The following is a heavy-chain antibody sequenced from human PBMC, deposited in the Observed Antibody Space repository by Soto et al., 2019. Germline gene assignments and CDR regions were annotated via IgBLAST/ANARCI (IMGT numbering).Heavy chain of an antibody. Sequence: PGGSLRLSCAASGFTFSSYSMNWVRQAPGKGLEWVSSISSSSSYIYYADSVKGRFTISRDNAKNSLYLQMNSLRAEDTAVYYCARGHIAAAHTYGMDVWGQGTTVTVSS. CDR2: ISSSSSYI. J-gene: IGHJ6*02. CDR1: GFTFSSYS. CDR3: ARGHIAAAHTYGMDV. V-gene: IGHV3-21*01. D-gene: IGHD6-13*01.